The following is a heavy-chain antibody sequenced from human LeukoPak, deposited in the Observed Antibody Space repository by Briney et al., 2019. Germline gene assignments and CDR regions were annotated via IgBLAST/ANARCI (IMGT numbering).Heavy chain of an antibody. CDR3: ARDSRSYGYGRAFDI. CDR2: ISSNGGST. V-gene: IGHV3-64*01. Sequence: PGGSLRLSCAASGFTFSSYAMHWVRQAPGKGLEYVSAISSNGGSTYYANSVKGRFTISRDNSKNTLYLQMGSLRAEDMAVYYCARDSRSYGYGRAFDIWGQGTMVTVSS. D-gene: IGHD5-18*01. J-gene: IGHJ3*02. CDR1: GFTFSSYA.